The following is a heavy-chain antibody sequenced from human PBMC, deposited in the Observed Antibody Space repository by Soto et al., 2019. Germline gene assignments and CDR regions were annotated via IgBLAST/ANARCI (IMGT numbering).Heavy chain of an antibody. CDR3: ATSFRYFDN. J-gene: IGHJ4*02. V-gene: IGHV3-23*01. D-gene: IGHD3-9*01. CDR1: GFTPTTTP. CDR2: VSGAASHT. Sequence: EVPLLESGGGLVLPGGSLRLSCAGSGFTPTTTPLSWVRQPPGKGLEWVATVSGAASHTYYVDSVRGRFFISRDNSKNTVTLQMDNLTVDDTAVYYCATSFRYFDNWGQGTRVTVSS.